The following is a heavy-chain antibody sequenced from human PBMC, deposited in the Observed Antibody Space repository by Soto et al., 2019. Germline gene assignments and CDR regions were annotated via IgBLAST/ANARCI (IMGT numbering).Heavy chain of an antibody. D-gene: IGHD3-10*01. J-gene: IGHJ5*02. V-gene: IGHV1-18*01. CDR2: INGYNGNA. CDR3: ARDSGSGSSYHWFDP. Sequence: QVQVVQSGAEVKKPGASVKVSCKASGYTFTSYGISWVRQAPGQGLEWMGWINGYNGNANYAQKFQGRLIVTTDISSSTVYMELRSLRSDDTAMYYCARDSGSGSSYHWFDPWGQGTLVTVAS. CDR1: GYTFTSYG.